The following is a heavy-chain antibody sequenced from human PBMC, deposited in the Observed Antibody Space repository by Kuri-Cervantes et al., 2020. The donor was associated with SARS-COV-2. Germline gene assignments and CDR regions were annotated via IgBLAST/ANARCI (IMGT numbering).Heavy chain of an antibody. CDR1: GFNFSRTD. J-gene: IGHJ4*02. CDR3: AKDRVGVQDF. D-gene: IGHD2-21*01. V-gene: IGHV3-30*18. CDR2: ISHDGKNK. Sequence: GGSLRLSCAASGFNFSRTDMHWVRQAPGKGLEWVAVISHDGKNKKCIASGKGRFTISGDNSQNTLYLHMKSLRSEDTAMYYCAKDRVGVQDFWDQGTLVTVSS.